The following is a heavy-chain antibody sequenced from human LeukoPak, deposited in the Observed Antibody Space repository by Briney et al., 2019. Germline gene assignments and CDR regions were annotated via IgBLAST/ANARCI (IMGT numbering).Heavy chain of an antibody. D-gene: IGHD3-9*01. CDR2: ISAYNGNT. CDR3: ARGDYDILTGYYPFDY. J-gene: IGHJ4*02. V-gene: IGHV1-18*04. Sequence: GASVKVSCKASGYTFTSYGISWVRQAPRQGLEWMGWISAYNGNTNYAQKLQGRVTMTTDTSTSTAYMELRSLRSDDTAVYYCARGDYDILTGYYPFDYWGQGTLVTVSS. CDR1: GYTFTSYG.